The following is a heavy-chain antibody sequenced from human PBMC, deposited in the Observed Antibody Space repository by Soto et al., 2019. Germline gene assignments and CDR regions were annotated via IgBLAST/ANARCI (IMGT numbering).Heavy chain of an antibody. CDR2: IDNSGNT. CDR3: ARGGQDFWSGPFDY. J-gene: IGHJ4*02. CDR1: DGSISTYF. D-gene: IGHD3-3*01. V-gene: IGHV4-4*07. Sequence: SETLSLTCTVSDGSISTYFCNWIRQPAGKGLEWIGRIDNSGNTDYNPSLKSRVTMSADTSRNQFSLKLNSVTAADTAVYYCARGGQDFWSGPFDYWGQGALVTVSS.